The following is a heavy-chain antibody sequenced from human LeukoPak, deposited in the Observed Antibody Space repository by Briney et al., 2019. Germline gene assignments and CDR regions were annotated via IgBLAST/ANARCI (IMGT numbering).Heavy chain of an antibody. V-gene: IGHV1-18*01. D-gene: IGHD1-20*01. CDR2: ISAYNGNT. J-gene: IGHJ4*02. CDR3: ARDWGYNWDDGGGGFDY. Sequence: ASVKVSCKASGYTFTSYGISWVRQAPGQGLEWMGWISAYNGNTNYAQKLQGRVTMTTDTSTSTAYMELRSLRSDDTAVYYCARDWGYNWDDGGGGFDYWGQGTLVTVSS. CDR1: GYTFTSYG.